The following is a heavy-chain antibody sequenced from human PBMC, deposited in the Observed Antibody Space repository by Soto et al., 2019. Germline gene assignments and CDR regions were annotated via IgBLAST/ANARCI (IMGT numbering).Heavy chain of an antibody. CDR3: AKDEATYGMDV. J-gene: IGHJ6*02. Sequence: QVQLVESGGGVVQPGRSLRLSCAASGFTFSSYGMHWVRQAPGKGLEWVAVISYDGSNKYYADSVKGRFTISRDNSKNTLYLQMNSLRAEDTAVCYCAKDEATYGMDVWGQGTTVTVSS. V-gene: IGHV3-30*18. D-gene: IGHD5-12*01. CDR1: GFTFSSYG. CDR2: ISYDGSNK.